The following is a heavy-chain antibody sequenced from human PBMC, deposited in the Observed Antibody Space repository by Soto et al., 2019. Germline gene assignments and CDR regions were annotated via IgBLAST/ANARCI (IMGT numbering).Heavy chain of an antibody. CDR2: LQTDGSRP. D-gene: IGHD2-21*02. Sequence: EVQLVESGGGLVQPGGSLRLSCVASGFTFDYYWMHWVRQAPGEGLMWVSRLQTDGSRPAYADSVKGRFTISRDNAKHTLYLQMNKLRAEDTAVYYCARGGDPDYWGQGPLVTVSS. J-gene: IGHJ4*02. CDR1: GFTFDYYW. CDR3: ARGGDPDY. V-gene: IGHV3-74*01.